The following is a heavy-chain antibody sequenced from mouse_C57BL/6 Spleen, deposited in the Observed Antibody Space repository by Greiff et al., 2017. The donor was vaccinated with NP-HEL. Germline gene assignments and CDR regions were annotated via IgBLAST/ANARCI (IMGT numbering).Heavy chain of an antibody. CDR3: TRENDGNSFAY. CDR2: IDPETGVT. J-gene: IGHJ3*01. V-gene: IGHV1-15*01. CDR1: GYTFTDYE. Sequence: VQLQQSGAELVRPGASVTLSCKASGYTFTDYEMHWVKQTPVHGLEWIGAIDPETGVTAYNQKFKGKAILTADKSYSTAYMELRSLTSEDSAVDYCTRENDGNSFAYWGQGTLVTVSA. D-gene: IGHD2-1*01.